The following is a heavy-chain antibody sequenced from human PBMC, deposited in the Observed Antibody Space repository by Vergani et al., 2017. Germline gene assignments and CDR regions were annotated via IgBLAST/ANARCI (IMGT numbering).Heavy chain of an antibody. D-gene: IGHD5-24*01. CDR2: IYYSGST. Sequence: QVQLQESGPGLVKPSETLSLTCTVSGGSVSSVGYYWSWIRQPAGKGLEWIGYIYYSGSTNYNPSLKSRVTISVDTSNNQFSLKVRSVTAADTAVYYCARESGDGYNIDYWGQGTLVTVSS. J-gene: IGHJ4*02. CDR1: GGSVSSVGYY. V-gene: IGHV4-61*10. CDR3: ARESGDGYNIDY.